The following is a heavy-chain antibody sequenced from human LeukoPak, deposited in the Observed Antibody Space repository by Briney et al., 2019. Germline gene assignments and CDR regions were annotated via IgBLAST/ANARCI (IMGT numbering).Heavy chain of an antibody. J-gene: IGHJ6*02. V-gene: IGHV4-30-4*08. Sequence: SETLSLTCTVSGGSISSGGYYWSWIRQPPGKGLEWIGWIYYSGSTYYNPSLKSRVTISVDTSKKHFSLKLSSVTAADTAVYYCASLGSGSYGMDVWGQGTTVTVSS. CDR3: ASLGSGSYGMDV. D-gene: IGHD1-26*01. CDR2: IYYSGST. CDR1: GGSISSGGYY.